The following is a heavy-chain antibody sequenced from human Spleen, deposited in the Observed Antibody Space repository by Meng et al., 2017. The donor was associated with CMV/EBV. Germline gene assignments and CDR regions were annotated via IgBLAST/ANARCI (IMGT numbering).Heavy chain of an antibody. CDR1: GGSISRYY. D-gene: IGHD4-23*01. Sequence: GSLRLSCTVSGGSISRYYWSWIRQTPGEGLEWIGYIFYSGSTNYNPSLKSRVAISVDTSKNQFSLRLSSVTAADTAVYYCARGGNWDDEGYYFDFWGRGTLVTVSS. CDR2: IFYSGST. CDR3: ARGGNWDDEGYYFDF. V-gene: IGHV4-59*01. J-gene: IGHJ4*02.